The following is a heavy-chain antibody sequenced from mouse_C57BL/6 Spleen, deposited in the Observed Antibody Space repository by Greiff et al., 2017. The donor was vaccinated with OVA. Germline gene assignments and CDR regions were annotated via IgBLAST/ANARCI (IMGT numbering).Heavy chain of an antibody. Sequence: QVQLQQPGTELVKPGASVKLSCKASGYTFTSYWMHWVKQRPGQGLEWIGNINPSNGGTNYNEKFKSKTTLTVDKSSSTAYMQLSSLTSEDSAVYYCARDSSGYVGFAYWGQGTLVTVSA. V-gene: IGHV1-53*01. J-gene: IGHJ3*01. CDR1: GYTFTSYW. D-gene: IGHD3-2*02. CDR3: ARDSSGYVGFAY. CDR2: INPSNGGT.